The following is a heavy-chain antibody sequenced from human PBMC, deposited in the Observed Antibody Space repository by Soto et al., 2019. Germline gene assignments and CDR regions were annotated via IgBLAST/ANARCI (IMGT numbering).Heavy chain of an antibody. V-gene: IGHV4-31*03. CDR2: IHYSGST. CDR1: GDSISSGDYY. CDR3: ARGTRVAFSYFDN. Sequence: QVQLQESGPGLVKPSQTLSLTCIVSGDSISSGDYYWSWIRQHPGKGLEWIGQIHYSGSTYYNPSLMRRVTISVHTSKNQFSLRLSSVTAADTAVYYCARGTRVAFSYFDNWGQGALVTVSS. J-gene: IGHJ4*02. D-gene: IGHD1-1*01.